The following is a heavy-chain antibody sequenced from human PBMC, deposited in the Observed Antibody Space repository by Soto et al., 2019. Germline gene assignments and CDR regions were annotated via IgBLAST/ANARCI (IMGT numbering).Heavy chain of an antibody. CDR1: GVAERSSA. Sequence: TSVKLSCKARGVAERSSAMRSPCQARGQRLEWIGWIVVGSGNTNYAQKFQERVTITRDMSTSTAYMELSSLRSEDTAVYYCAAIRFYGEGFGIWGQGTMVTVS. J-gene: IGHJ3*02. V-gene: IGHV1-58*02. D-gene: IGHD4-17*01. CDR3: AAIRFYGEGFGI. CDR2: IVVGSGNT.